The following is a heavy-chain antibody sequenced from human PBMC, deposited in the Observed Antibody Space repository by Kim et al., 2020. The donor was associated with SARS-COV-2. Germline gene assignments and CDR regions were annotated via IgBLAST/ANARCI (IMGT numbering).Heavy chain of an antibody. V-gene: IGHV3-9*01. CDR2: ISWNSGSI. CDR3: AKGGGYDSSNDAFDI. Sequence: GGSLRLSCAASGFTFGDYAMHWVRQAPGKGLEWVSGISWNSGSIGYADSVKGRFTISRDNAKNSLHLQMNSLRAEDTALYYCAKGGGYDSSNDAFDIWGQGTMVTVSS. D-gene: IGHD5-12*01. J-gene: IGHJ3*02. CDR1: GFTFGDYA.